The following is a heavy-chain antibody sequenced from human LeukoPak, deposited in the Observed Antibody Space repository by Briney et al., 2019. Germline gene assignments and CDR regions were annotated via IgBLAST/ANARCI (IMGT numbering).Heavy chain of an antibody. CDR1: GFTFSSYI. J-gene: IGHJ4*02. V-gene: IGHV3-48*04. CDR3: ARERPRLGL. Sequence: GGSLRLSCAASGFTFSSYIMNWVRQAPGKGLEWVSSISSSGSTIYYADSVEGRFTISRDNAKNSLYLQMNSLRAEDTAVYYCARERPRLGLWGQGTLVTVSS. CDR2: ISSSGSTI. D-gene: IGHD3-9*01.